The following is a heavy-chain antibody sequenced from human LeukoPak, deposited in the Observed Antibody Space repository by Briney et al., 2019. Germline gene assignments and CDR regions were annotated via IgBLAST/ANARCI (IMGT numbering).Heavy chain of an antibody. CDR1: GFTFSSYE. CDR2: ISGSGGNT. J-gene: IGHJ1*01. CDR3: AKDDDWGRFNH. V-gene: IGHV3-23*01. Sequence: GGSLRLSCAASGFTFSSYEMSWVRQAPGKGLEWVSAISGSGGNTYFADSVKGRFTISRDNSKNTLYLQMNSLRAEDTAMYYCAKDDDWGRFNHWGQGTLVTVSS. D-gene: IGHD3-16*01.